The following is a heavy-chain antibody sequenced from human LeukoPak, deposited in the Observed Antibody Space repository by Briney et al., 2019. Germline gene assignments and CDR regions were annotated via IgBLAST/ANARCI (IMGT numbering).Heavy chain of an antibody. CDR3: AATVGPYDWFDP. CDR2: FDPEDGET. D-gene: IGHD4-17*01. CDR1: GYTLTELS. V-gene: IGHV1-24*01. J-gene: IGHJ5*02. Sequence: ASVKVPCKVSGYTLTELSMHWVRQAPGKWLEWMGGFDPEDGETIYAQKFQGRVTMTEDTSTDTAYMELSSLRSEDTAVYYCAATVGPYDWFDPWGQGTLVTVSS.